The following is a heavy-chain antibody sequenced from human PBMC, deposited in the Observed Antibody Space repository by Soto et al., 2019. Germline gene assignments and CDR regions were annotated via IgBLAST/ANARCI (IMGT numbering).Heavy chain of an antibody. J-gene: IGHJ6*02. D-gene: IGHD5-18*01. Sequence: SVKVSCKASGGTFSSYAISWVRQAPGQGLEWMGGIIPIFGTANYAQKFQGRVTITADESTSTAYMELSSLRSDDTAVYYCARDVDTAMVNSYYYYYCMDVWGQGTTVTVSS. CDR3: ARDVDTAMVNSYYYYYCMDV. CDR1: GGTFSSYA. V-gene: IGHV1-69*13. CDR2: IIPIFGTA.